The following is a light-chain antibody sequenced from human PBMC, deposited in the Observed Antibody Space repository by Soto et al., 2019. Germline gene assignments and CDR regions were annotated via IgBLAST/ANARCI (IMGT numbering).Light chain of an antibody. J-gene: IGKJ5*01. V-gene: IGKV3-11*01. Sequence: EFVLTQSPATLSLSPGERATLSCRASQSVSSYLAWYQQKRGQAPRLLIYDASNRATGIPARFSGSGSGTDFSLTIISLEPEDFAVYDCQQHNNLVSFGEGTGLEVK. CDR1: QSVSSY. CDR2: DAS. CDR3: QQHNNLVS.